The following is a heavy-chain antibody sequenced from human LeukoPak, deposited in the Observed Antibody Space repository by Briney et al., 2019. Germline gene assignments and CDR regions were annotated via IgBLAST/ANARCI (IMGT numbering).Heavy chain of an antibody. CDR1: GGSFSGYY. J-gene: IGHJ4*02. D-gene: IGHD3-3*01. CDR3: ARASTYYNFWSGYRLNPYYFDY. Sequence: PSETLSLTCAVYGGSFSGYYWSWIRQPPGKGLEWIGEINHSGSTNYNPSLKSRVTISVDTSKNQFSLKLSSVTAADTAVYYCARASTYYNFWSGYRLNPYYFDYWGQGTLVTVSS. V-gene: IGHV4-34*01. CDR2: INHSGST.